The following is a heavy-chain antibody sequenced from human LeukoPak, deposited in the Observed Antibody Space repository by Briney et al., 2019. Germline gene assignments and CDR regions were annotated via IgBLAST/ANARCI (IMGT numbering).Heavy chain of an antibody. CDR2: ISSSGSTI. CDR1: GFTFSDYY. J-gene: IGHJ4*02. Sequence: GGSLRLSCAASGFTFSDYYMSWIRQAPGKGLEWVSYISSSGSTIYYADSVKGRFTISRDNAKNSLYLQMNSLRAEDTAVYYCARDKYSGSYAPKRHLSGHDYWGQGTLVTVSS. V-gene: IGHV3-11*01. D-gene: IGHD1-26*01. CDR3: ARDKYSGSYAPKRHLSGHDY.